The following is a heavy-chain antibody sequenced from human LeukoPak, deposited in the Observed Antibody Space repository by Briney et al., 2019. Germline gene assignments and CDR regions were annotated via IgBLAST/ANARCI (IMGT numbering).Heavy chain of an antibody. V-gene: IGHV4-59*01. Sequence: SETLSLTCTVSGGSISSFYWSWIRQPPRKALPWIAYIYYRGNTQYNPSLKRRVTISVDTSKNQFSLRLTSVTAADTTVYYCARDLDYGGSSIWYFDLWGRGTLVTVSS. J-gene: IGHJ2*01. CDR3: ARDLDYGGSSIWYFDL. CDR2: IYYRGNT. D-gene: IGHD4-23*01. CDR1: GGSISSFY.